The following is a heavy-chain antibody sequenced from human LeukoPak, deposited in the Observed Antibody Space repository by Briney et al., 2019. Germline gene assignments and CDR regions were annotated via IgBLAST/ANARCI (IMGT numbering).Heavy chain of an antibody. V-gene: IGHV4-31*03. CDR3: ARLDYYDSSGYIIRGYFDC. Sequence: PSETLSLTCTVSGGSISSGDYYWSWIRQHPGKGLEWIGYIYYSGSTYYNPSLKSRVTISVDTSKNQFSLKLSSVTAADTAVYYCARLDYYDSSGYIIRGYFDCWGQGTLVTVSS. D-gene: IGHD3-22*01. J-gene: IGHJ4*02. CDR2: IYYSGST. CDR1: GGSISSGDYY.